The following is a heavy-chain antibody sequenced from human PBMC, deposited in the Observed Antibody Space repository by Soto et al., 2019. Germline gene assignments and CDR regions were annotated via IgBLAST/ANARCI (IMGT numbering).Heavy chain of an antibody. Sequence: QLQLQESGPGLVKPSETLSLTCTVSGGSISSRSYYWGWIRQPPGKGLEWIGSIYYSGSTYYNPSLKSRVTISVHTSKNQFSLKLSSVTAADTAVYYCARHGRGEFWVAGGPNYYYYMDVWGKGTTVTVSS. CDR2: IYYSGST. V-gene: IGHV4-39*01. CDR3: ARHGRGEFWVAGGPNYYYYMDV. J-gene: IGHJ6*03. CDR1: GGSISSRSYY. D-gene: IGHD3-16*01.